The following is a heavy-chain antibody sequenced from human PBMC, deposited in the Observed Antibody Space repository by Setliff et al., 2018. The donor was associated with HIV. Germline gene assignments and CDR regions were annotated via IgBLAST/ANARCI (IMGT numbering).Heavy chain of an antibody. CDR3: ARIQGNSGLDAFDI. CDR1: GFSLSTSGMC. D-gene: IGHD1-26*01. J-gene: IGHJ3*02. V-gene: IGHV2-70*11. CDR2: IDWDDDK. Sequence: SGPTLVKPTQPLTVTCTFSGFSLSTSGMCVSWIRQPPGKALEWLARIDWDDDKYYSTSLKTRLTISKDTSKNQLVLTMTNMDPVDTATYYCARIQGNSGLDAFDIWGQGTMVTVSS.